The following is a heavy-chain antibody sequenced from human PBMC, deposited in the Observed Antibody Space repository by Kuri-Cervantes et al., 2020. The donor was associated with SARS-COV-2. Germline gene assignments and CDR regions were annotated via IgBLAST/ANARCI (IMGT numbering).Heavy chain of an antibody. CDR3: ARGQGVAVPVALLVFLGYYMDV. CDR1: GGSSSGYY. CDR2: INHSGST. V-gene: IGHV4-34*01. Sequence: GSLRLSCAVYGGSSSGYYWSWIRQPPGKGLEWIGEINHSGSTNYNPSLKSRVTISVDTSKNQFSLKLSSVTTADTAVYFCARGQGVAVPVALLVFLGYYMDVWGKGTTVTVSS. D-gene: IGHD2-15*01. J-gene: IGHJ6*03.